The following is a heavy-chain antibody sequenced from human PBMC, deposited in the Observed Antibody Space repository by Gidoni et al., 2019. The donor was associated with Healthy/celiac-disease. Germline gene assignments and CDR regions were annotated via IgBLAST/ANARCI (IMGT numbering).Heavy chain of an antibody. J-gene: IGHJ4*02. Sequence: QVQLQQWGAGLLKPSETLSLTCAVYGGSFSGYYWSWTRQPPGKGLEWIGEINHSGSTNYNPSLKSRVTISVDTSKNQFSLKLSSVTAADTAVYYCARAGGDIVVVPAALDYWGQGTLVTVSS. D-gene: IGHD2-2*01. V-gene: IGHV4-34*01. CDR3: ARAGGDIVVVPAALDY. CDR2: INHSGST. CDR1: GGSFSGYY.